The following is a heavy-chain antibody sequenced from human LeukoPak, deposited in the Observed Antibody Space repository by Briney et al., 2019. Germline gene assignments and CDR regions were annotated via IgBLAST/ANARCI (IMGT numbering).Heavy chain of an antibody. D-gene: IGHD3-9*01. CDR2: INHSGST. Sequence: SETLSLTCAVYGGSFSGYYWSWIRQPPGKGLEWIGEINHSGSTNYNPSLKSRVTISVDTSKNQFSLKLSSVTAADTAVYYCARVGLRYFDWYPKTSRRDAFDIWGQGTMVTVSS. V-gene: IGHV4-34*01. J-gene: IGHJ3*02. CDR3: ARVGLRYFDWYPKTSRRDAFDI. CDR1: GGSFSGYY.